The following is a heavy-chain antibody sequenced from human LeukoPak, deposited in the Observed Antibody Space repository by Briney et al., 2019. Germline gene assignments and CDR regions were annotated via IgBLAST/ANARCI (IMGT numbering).Heavy chain of an antibody. CDR2: INPNSGAT. J-gene: IGHJ5*02. CDR1: GYTFTGYY. D-gene: IGHD1-1*01. V-gene: IGHV1-2*02. Sequence: VSVKVSCRASGYTFTGYYMHWVRQAPGRGLEWMGWINPNSGATNYAQNFQGRVTMTRDTSISTAYMELSRLRTDDTAFYYCARTGTPTADWFDPWGQGTLVTVSS. CDR3: ARTGTPTADWFDP.